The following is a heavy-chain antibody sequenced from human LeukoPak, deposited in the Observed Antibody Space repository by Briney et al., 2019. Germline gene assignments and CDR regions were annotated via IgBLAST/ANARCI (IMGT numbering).Heavy chain of an antibody. CDR2: IKQDGSGQ. Sequence: GSLRLSCVASGFTFSRYWMSWVRQAPGKGLEWVAKIKQDGSGQYYLDSVKGRFTISRDNAKNSLYLQMSSLRAEDTAVYFCTTGYSSGWYNEGNYWGQGTLVTVSS. V-gene: IGHV3-7*01. D-gene: IGHD6-19*01. J-gene: IGHJ4*02. CDR3: TTGYSSGWYNEGNY. CDR1: GFTFSRYW.